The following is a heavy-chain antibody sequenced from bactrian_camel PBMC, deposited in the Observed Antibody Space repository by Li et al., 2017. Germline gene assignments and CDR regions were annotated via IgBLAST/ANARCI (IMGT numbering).Heavy chain of an antibody. V-gene: IGHV3S31*01. CDR3: VRATLRCSGGSAFCYPLTDKY. CDR1: RFTFSSCA. J-gene: IGHJ4*01. D-gene: IGHD2*01. CDR2: VSSGGGVT. Sequence: VQLVESGGGLVQPGGSLRLACAASRFTFSSCAMSWVRQAPGKGLEWVSTVSSGGGVTFYADSVKGRVTISRDNAKNTLYLQLNSLKTGDTAMYYCVRATLRCSGGSAFCYPLTDKYWGQGTQVTDS.